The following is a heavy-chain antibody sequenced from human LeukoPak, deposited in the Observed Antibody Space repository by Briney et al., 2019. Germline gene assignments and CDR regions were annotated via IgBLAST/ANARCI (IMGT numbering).Heavy chain of an antibody. J-gene: IGHJ4*02. CDR2: ISAGGSNT. V-gene: IGHV3-23*01. D-gene: IGHD5-24*01. CDR3: ARGVATVTPTDYFDY. Sequence: GGSLRLSCAASGFTFRTYAMSWVRQAPGKGLEWVSAISAGGSNTYYADSVKGRLTISRGNSKNTLYPQMNSLRAEDTAVYYCARGVATVTPTDYFDYWGQGTLVTVSS. CDR1: GFTFRTYA.